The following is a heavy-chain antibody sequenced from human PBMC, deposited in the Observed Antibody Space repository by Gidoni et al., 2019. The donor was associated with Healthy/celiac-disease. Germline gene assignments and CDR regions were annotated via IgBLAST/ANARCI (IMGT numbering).Heavy chain of an antibody. CDR3: TRDKYYYESSGYYYFDY. V-gene: IGHV3-49*03. J-gene: IGHJ4*02. Sequence: EVQLVESGGGLVQPGRSLILSCTAFGFTFVYYAMSWFRQAPGKGLEWVGFIRSKAYGGTTEYAAYVKGRFTISRDESKSIAYLQMNSLKTEDTAVYYCTRDKYYYESSGYYYFDYWGQGTLVTVSS. D-gene: IGHD3-22*01. CDR2: IRSKAYGGTT. CDR1: GFTFVYYA.